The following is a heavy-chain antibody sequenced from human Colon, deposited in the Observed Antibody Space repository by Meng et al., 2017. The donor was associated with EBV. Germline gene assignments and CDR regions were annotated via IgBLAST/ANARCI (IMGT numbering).Heavy chain of an antibody. CDR1: RGSISSVYG. J-gene: IGHJ4*02. Sequence: VRLQGSGPGLVTPSDTLPLPCSDSRGSISSVYGWAWVRQSPGKGLEWIGEIYHSGSTNYNPSLKSRVTISVDKSKNQFSLKLTSVTAADTAVYYWARGGYYSFDYWGQRTLVTVSS. CDR3: ARGGYYSFDY. CDR2: IYHSGST. D-gene: IGHD5-18*01. V-gene: IGHV4-4*02.